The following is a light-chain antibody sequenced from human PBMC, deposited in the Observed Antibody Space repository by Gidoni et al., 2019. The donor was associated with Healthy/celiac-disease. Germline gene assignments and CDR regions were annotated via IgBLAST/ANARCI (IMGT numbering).Light chain of an antibody. CDR1: QSVLYSSNHKNY. CDR2: WAS. CDR3: QQYYSTPPT. Sequence: DIVMTQSPDSLAVSLGGGATINGKSSQSVLYSSNHKNYLAWYQQKPGQPPKLLIYWASTRESGVPDRFSGSGSGTDFTLTISSLQAEDVAVYYCQQYYSTPPTFGQGTRLEIK. J-gene: IGKJ5*01. V-gene: IGKV4-1*01.